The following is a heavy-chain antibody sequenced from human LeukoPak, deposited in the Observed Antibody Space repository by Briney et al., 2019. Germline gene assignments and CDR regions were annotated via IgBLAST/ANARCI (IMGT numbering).Heavy chain of an antibody. Sequence: TGGSLRLSCAASGFTFGDYTMHWVRHPPGKGLEWVSTINSNSGSIIYADSVKGRFTIYRDNAKNSLYLQMNSLRVDDMSFYYCAKGSPMGYWSPGVWVQGTTVTVSS. CDR3: AKGSPMGYWSPGV. J-gene: IGHJ6*02. CDR1: GFTFGDYT. V-gene: IGHV3-9*03. CDR2: INSNSGSI. D-gene: IGHD2-8*02.